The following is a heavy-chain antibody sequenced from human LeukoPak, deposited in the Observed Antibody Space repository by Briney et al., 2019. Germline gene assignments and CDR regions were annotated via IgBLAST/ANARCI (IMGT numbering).Heavy chain of an antibody. CDR2: INCNSGAT. J-gene: IGHJ3*01. Sequence: ASVKVSCKAAGYTFSGYYLHWVRQVPGQGLEWMGWINCNSGATNLAQKFQGRVTMTKDRPIRTAYMELKSLRSDDTAIYYCARKPLDYYETLDALDLWGQGTMVIVSS. CDR1: GYTFSGYY. CDR3: ARKPLDYYETLDALDL. D-gene: IGHD3-22*01. V-gene: IGHV1-2*02.